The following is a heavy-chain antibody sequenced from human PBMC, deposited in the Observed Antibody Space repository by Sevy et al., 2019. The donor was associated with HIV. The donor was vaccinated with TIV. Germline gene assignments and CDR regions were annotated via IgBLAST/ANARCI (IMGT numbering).Heavy chain of an antibody. D-gene: IGHD1-26*01. Sequence: GGSLRLSCAASGFTFSSYNMNWVRQAPGKELEWVSSISGSSKYIYYAESLKGRFFISRDNAQNTLYLQMNSLRADDTAVYYCARGPPDGSYDYFDYWGQGTMVTVSS. CDR1: GFTFSSYN. CDR2: ISGSSKYI. CDR3: ARGPPDGSYDYFDY. J-gene: IGHJ4*02. V-gene: IGHV3-21*06.